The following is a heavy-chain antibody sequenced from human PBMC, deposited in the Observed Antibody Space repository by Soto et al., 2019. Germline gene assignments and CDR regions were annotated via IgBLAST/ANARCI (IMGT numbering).Heavy chain of an antibody. CDR1: GGTFSSYT. D-gene: IGHD6-13*01. Sequence: ASVKVSCKASGGTFSSYTISWVRQAPGQGLEWMGRIIPILGIANYAQKFQGRVTITADKSTSTAYMELSSLRSEDTAVYYCARELVRVAAAGTWRYFQHWGPGTLVTVSS. CDR3: ARELVRVAAAGTWRYFQH. CDR2: IIPILGIA. J-gene: IGHJ1*01. V-gene: IGHV1-69*04.